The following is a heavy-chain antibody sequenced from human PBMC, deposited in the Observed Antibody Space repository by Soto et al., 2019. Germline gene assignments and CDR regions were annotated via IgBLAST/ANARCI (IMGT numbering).Heavy chain of an antibody. J-gene: IGHJ6*02. Sequence: SGTTLVTPTETLTLTCAVSGVSLITGRMGVSWIRQPPGKALEWLAHILSSDEKSYSASLKRRLTISTDTSKTQVVLTMTNMGPVDTATYYCARTLEMRNGMDVWGQGTTVTVS. CDR3: ARTLEMRNGMDV. V-gene: IGHV2-26*01. CDR1: GVSLITGRMG. CDR2: ILSSDEK.